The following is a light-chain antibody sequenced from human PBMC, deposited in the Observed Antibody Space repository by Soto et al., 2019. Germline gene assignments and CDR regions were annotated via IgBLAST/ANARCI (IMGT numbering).Light chain of an antibody. Sequence: EIVLTQSPGTLSLSPGERATLSCRASQSVSSSYLAWYQQKPGQAPRLLIYGASSRATGIPDRFSGSWSGTDFTLTISRLEPEAFAVYYCQQYGSSPRTFGQGTKLEIK. V-gene: IGKV3-20*01. CDR1: QSVSSSY. CDR2: GAS. CDR3: QQYGSSPRT. J-gene: IGKJ2*02.